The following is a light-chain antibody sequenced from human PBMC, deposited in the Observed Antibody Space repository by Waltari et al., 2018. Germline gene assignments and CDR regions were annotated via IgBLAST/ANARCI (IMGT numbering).Light chain of an antibody. CDR3: QQYNSYSLLT. Sequence: DIQMTQSPSTLPASVGGRLTINCRARQCISNRLAWYQQKPGKAPKLLIYKASTLESGVPSRFSGSGSGTEFTLTISSLQPDDFATYYCQQYNSYSLLTFGGGTKVEIK. CDR2: KAS. CDR1: QCISNR. J-gene: IGKJ4*01. V-gene: IGKV1-5*03.